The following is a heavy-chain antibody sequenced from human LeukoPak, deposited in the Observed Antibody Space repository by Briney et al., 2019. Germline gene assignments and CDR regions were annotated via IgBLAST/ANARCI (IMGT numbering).Heavy chain of an antibody. CDR1: GFTFADYW. CDR2: INQGGSEK. Sequence: GGSLRLSCAASGFTFADYWMSWVRQAPGKGLEWVANINQGGSEKYYVDSVTGRFTISRDNARKSLYLQMNSLSAEDTAVYYCTREEGGSYYRYWGQETLVTVSS. V-gene: IGHV3-7*05. CDR3: TREEGGSYYRY. J-gene: IGHJ4*02. D-gene: IGHD1-26*01.